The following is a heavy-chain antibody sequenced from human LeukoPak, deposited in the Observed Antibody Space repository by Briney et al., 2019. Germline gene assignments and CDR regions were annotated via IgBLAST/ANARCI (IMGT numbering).Heavy chain of an antibody. V-gene: IGHV3-48*04. CDR3: ARELWFDP. J-gene: IGHJ5*02. CDR1: GFTFSSYS. CDR2: ISSGSSNK. Sequence: GGSLRLSCAASGFTFSSYSMNWVRQTPEKGLEWVSYISSGSSNKYYADSVKGRFTISRDNAKNSLYLQMNSLRAEDTAVYYCARELWFDPWGQGTLVTVSS.